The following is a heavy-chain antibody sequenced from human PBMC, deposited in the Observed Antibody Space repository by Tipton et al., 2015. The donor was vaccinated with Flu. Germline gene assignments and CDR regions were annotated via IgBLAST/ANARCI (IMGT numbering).Heavy chain of an antibody. CDR3: AKEAEDFWSGYYVPQNWFDP. V-gene: IGHV3-23*01. D-gene: IGHD3-3*01. CDR2: INGDGDDT. J-gene: IGHJ5*02. CDR1: GFTFSSSA. Sequence: SLRLSCAASGFTFSSSAMAWVRQASGKGLEWVSSINGDGDDTHYADSVKGRFTMSRDNSNNTVFLQMDGLRAEGTALYYCAKEAEDFWSGYYVPQNWFDPWGRGILVIVSS.